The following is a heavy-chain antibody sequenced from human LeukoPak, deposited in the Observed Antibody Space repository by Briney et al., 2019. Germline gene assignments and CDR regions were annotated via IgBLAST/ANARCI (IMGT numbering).Heavy chain of an antibody. J-gene: IGHJ6*03. CDR1: GGSFSGYH. CDR3: ARRQRPKMVYYYYYMDV. CDR2: INHSGST. D-gene: IGHD5-24*01. V-gene: IGHV4-34*01. Sequence: SETLSLTCAVYGGSFSGYHWSWIRQPPGKGLEWIGEINHSGSTNYNPSLKSRVTISVDTSKNQFSLKLSSVTAADTAVYYRARRQRPKMVYYYYYMDVWGKGTTVTISS.